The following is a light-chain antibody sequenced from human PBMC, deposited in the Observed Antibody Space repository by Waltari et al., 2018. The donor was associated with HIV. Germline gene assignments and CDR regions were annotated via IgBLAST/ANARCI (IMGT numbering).Light chain of an antibody. V-gene: IGLV2-14*01. CDR1: TSDFGLFNF. Sequence: QSTLTQPASVSGSPGQTITFSCTGSTSDFGLFNFISCDQQPSVGVPKVIIYVVFSPPSGTSSRFSGSRYDNTASLTISWLPPEDEADYYCASFTSNYTLLFGRGTKVTVL. J-gene: IGLJ2*01. CDR2: VVF. CDR3: ASFTSNYTLL.